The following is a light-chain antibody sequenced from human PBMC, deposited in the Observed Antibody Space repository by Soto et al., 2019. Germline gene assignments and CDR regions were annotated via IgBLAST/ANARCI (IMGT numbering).Light chain of an antibody. CDR2: AAS. CDR1: QGISNY. Sequence: DIRITQSPTSLSASVGEKVTITCRASQGISNYLAWYQQKPGKVPKLLIYAASTLQSGVPSRFSGSGSGTDFTLTISSLQPEDVATYYCQKYNSARALTFGGGTKVDIK. J-gene: IGKJ4*01. V-gene: IGKV1-27*01. CDR3: QKYNSARALT.